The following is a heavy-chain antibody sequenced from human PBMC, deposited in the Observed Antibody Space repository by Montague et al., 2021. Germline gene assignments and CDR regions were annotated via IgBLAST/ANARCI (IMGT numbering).Heavy chain of an antibody. CDR3: ARQTVVSPHFDY. V-gene: IGHV4-39*01. D-gene: IGHD4-23*01. CDR1: GGSTTTSNYY. J-gene: IGHJ4*02. CDR2: VYYRGST. Sequence: SETLSLTCAVSGGSTTTSNYYWGWIRQPLGKELEWIGSVYYRGSTYYNPSLKSRVTIFIDTSKKKFSLKLTSVTAADTAVYFCARQTVVSPHFDYWGQGTRVTVSS.